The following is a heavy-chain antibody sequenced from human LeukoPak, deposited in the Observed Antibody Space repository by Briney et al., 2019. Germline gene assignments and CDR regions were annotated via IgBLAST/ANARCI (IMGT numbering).Heavy chain of an antibody. CDR1: GYTFTRHY. V-gene: IGHV1-46*01. CDR2: INPSGNIA. J-gene: IGHJ4*02. CDR3: ARDLYHRYYDNSGYAFDY. Sequence: GASVKVSCKSSGYTFTRHYMHWVRQAPGQGLEWMGLINPSGNIAWSAQKFQGRVTMTRDTSTSTVYMELSSLRSEDTAVYYGARDLYHRYYDNSGYAFDYWGQGTLVTVSS. D-gene: IGHD3-22*01.